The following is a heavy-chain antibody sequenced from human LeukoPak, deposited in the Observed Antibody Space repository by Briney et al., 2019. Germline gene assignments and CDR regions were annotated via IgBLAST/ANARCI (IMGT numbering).Heavy chain of an antibody. CDR2: INPSGGST. CDR1: GYTFTSYY. J-gene: IGHJ4*02. CDR3: ASFMPYYYGSGVLDY. D-gene: IGHD3-10*01. Sequence: ASVKVSCKASGYTFTSYYMHWVRQAPGQGLGWMGIINPSGGSTSYAQKFQGRVTMTRDTSTSTVYMELSSLRSEDTAVYYCASFMPYYYGSGVLDYWGQGTLVTVSS. V-gene: IGHV1-46*01.